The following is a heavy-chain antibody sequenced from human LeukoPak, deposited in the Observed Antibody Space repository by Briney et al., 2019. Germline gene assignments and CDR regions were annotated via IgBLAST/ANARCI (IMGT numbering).Heavy chain of an antibody. D-gene: IGHD3-22*01. CDR2: IYYSGST. V-gene: IGHV4-59*08. CDR1: GGSISSYY. J-gene: IGHJ3*02. Sequence: SETLSLTCTVSGGSISSYYWSWIRQPPGKGLEWIGYIYYSGSTNYNPSLKSRVTISVDTSKNQFSLKLSSVTAADTAVYYCARYYDSSGYRAFDIWGQGTMVTVSS. CDR3: ARYYDSSGYRAFDI.